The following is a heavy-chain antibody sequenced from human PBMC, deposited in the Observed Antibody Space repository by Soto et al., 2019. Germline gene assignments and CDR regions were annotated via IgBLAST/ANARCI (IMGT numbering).Heavy chain of an antibody. CDR3: ARRYGDCFDF. CDR1: SAPVSSSTYT. CDR2: IYYSGST. J-gene: IGHJ4*02. V-gene: IGHV4-61*05. D-gene: IGHD4-17*01. Sequence: PSETLSLTCTVSSAPVSSSTYTWGWIRQPPGKGLEWIGYIYYSGSTNYNPSLKSRVTISVDTSKNQFSLKLSSVTAADTAVYYCARRYGDCFDFWGQGTLVTVSS.